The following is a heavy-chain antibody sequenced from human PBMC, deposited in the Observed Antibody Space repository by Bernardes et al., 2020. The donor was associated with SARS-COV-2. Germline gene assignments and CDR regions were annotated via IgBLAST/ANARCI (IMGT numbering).Heavy chain of an antibody. V-gene: IGHV3-64D*06. Sequence: GSLRLSCAASGFTFRSHAMQWVRQAPGKGPVYVSGISSDGSNTYYVDSVKGRFTISRDNPKNTLYLEMSSLRVEDTAVYYCVKDWGGGDYWGQGTLVTVSS. CDR3: VKDWGGGDY. D-gene: IGHD3-16*01. J-gene: IGHJ4*02. CDR2: ISSDGSNT. CDR1: GFTFRSHA.